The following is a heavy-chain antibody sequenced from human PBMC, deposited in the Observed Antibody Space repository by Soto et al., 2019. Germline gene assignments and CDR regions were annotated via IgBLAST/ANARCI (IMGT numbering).Heavy chain of an antibody. CDR2: ISSSGSTI. D-gene: IGHD2-2*02. J-gene: IGHJ4*02. Sequence: PGRSLRLSCAASGFTFSDYYMSWIRQAPGKGLEWVSYISSSGSTIYYADSVKGRFTISRDNAKNSLYLQMNSLRAEDTAVYYCARAYQLLYGDPFDYWGQGTLVTGSS. V-gene: IGHV3-11*01. CDR1: GFTFSDYY. CDR3: ARAYQLLYGDPFDY.